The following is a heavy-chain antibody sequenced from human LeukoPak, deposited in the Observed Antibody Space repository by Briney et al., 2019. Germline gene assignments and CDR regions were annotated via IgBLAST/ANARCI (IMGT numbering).Heavy chain of an antibody. CDR1: GFTFSSYA. CDR3: AKNPWGMITFGGVIDY. D-gene: IGHD3-16*02. Sequence: GGSLRLSCAASGFTFSSYAMSWVRQAPGKGLEWVSAISGSGGSTYYADSVKGRFTISRDNSKNTLYLQMNSLRAEDTAVYYCAKNPWGMITFGGVIDYWGQGTLVTVSS. V-gene: IGHV3-23*01. CDR2: ISGSGGST. J-gene: IGHJ4*02.